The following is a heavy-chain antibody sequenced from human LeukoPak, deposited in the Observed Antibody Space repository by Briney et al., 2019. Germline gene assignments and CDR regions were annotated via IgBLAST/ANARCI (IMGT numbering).Heavy chain of an antibody. J-gene: IGHJ3*02. CDR1: GYTFTSYC. CDR3: ARDYEGRWELLDRVAFDI. D-gene: IGHD1-26*01. V-gene: IGHV1-18*01. Sequence: ASVNVSCKASGYTFTSYCISWVRQAPGQGLEWMGWISAYNGNTNYAQKLQGRVTMTTDTSTSTAYMELRSLRSDDTAVYYCARDYEGRWELLDRVAFDIWGQGTMVTVSS. CDR2: ISAYNGNT.